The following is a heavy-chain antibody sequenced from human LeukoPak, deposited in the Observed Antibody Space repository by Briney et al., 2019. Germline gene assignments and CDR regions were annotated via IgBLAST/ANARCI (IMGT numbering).Heavy chain of an antibody. J-gene: IGHJ4*02. V-gene: IGHV3-9*01. CDR3: AKDYDSSGYYALYFDY. D-gene: IGHD3-22*01. CDR1: GFTFDDYA. CDR2: ISWNSGSI. Sequence: GGSLRLSCAASGFTFDDYAMHWVRQAPGKGLEWVSGISWNSGSIGYADSVKGRFTISRDNAKNSLYLQMNSLRAEDTALYCCAKDYDSSGYYALYFDYWGQGTLVTVSS.